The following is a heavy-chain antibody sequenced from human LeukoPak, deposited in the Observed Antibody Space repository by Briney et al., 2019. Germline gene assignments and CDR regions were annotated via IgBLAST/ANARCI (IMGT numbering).Heavy chain of an antibody. J-gene: IGHJ4*02. Sequence: PGRSLRLSCAASGFTFSTYGMHWVRQAPGKGLEWVAVISYDGSNKYYADSVKGRFTISRDNTKNSLYLQMNSLRAEDTAVYLCAREFIGSWYWDSWGQGTLVTVSS. CDR3: AREFIGSWYWDS. CDR2: ISYDGSNK. D-gene: IGHD6-13*01. CDR1: GFTFSTYG. V-gene: IGHV3-30*03.